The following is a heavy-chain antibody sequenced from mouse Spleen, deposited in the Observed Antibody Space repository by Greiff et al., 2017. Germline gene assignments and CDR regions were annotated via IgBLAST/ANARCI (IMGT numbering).Heavy chain of an antibody. V-gene: IGHV5-9*03. CDR1: GFTFSSYY. J-gene: IGHJ1*01. CDR2: ISSGGGST. D-gene: IGHD2-1*01. CDR3: ARYGNYHWYFDV. Sequence: EVKLQESGGGLVKLGGSLKLSCAASGFTFSSYYMSWVRQTPEKRLEWVATISSGGGSTYYPDSVKGRFTISRDNAKNTLYLQMSSLNSEDTAVYYCARYGNYHWYFDVWGAGTTVTVSS.